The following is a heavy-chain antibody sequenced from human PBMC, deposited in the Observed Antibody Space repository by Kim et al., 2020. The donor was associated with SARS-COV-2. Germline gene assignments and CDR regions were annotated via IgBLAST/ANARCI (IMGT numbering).Heavy chain of an antibody. CDR3: ARGDIVATLGLFYFDY. Sequence: SETLSLTCTVSGDSISSGVYYWSWLRQHPGKGLEWIGYIYSSGSTYYNPSLKSRVIISEGTSKNQFSLKLSSVTAAGTAVYYCARGDIVATLGLFYFDYWGQGTLVTVSS. CDR2: IYSSGST. CDR1: GDSISSGVYY. D-gene: IGHD5-12*01. J-gene: IGHJ4*02. V-gene: IGHV4-31*03.